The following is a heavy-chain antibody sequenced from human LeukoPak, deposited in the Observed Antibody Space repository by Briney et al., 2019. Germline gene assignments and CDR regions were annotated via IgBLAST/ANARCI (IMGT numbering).Heavy chain of an antibody. CDR1: GGSISSYY. J-gene: IGHJ4*02. CDR2: IYYSGST. CDR3: ARDTSGYGRGSFDY. V-gene: IGHV4-59*01. D-gene: IGHD3-22*01. Sequence: SETLSLTCTVSGGSISSYYWSWIRQPPGKGLEWIGYIYYSGSTNYNPSLKSRVTISVDTSNNQFSLMLSSVTAADTAVYYCARDTSGYGRGSFDYWGQGTLVTVSS.